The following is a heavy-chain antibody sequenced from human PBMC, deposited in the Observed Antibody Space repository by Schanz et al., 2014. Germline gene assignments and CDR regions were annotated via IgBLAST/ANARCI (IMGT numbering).Heavy chain of an antibody. J-gene: IGHJ1*01. CDR3: ARDTAQSCIGPSCFEYFQH. D-gene: IGHD2-2*01. CDR2: INSRSNFI. Sequence: EVQLLESGGALVQPGGSLRLSCSASRIIFGTYSMNWIRQTPKGLEWVSSINSRSNFIYYADSVKGRFTISRDNAKNSLYLQMNSLRAEDTALYYCARDTAQSCIGPSCFEYFQHWGQGALVTVSS. CDR1: RIIFGTYS. V-gene: IGHV3-21*04.